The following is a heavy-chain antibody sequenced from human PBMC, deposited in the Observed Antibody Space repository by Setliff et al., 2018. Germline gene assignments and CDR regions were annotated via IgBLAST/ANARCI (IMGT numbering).Heavy chain of an antibody. V-gene: IGHV1-69*05. CDR2: IIPIFGTA. J-gene: IGHJ6*03. Sequence: SVKVSCKASGGTFSSYAISWVRQAPGQGLEWMGGIIPIFGTANYAQNFQGRVTITTDESTSTAYMELTSLRSEDTAVYYCARDGVHTAMLIDYYYYMDVWGKGTTVTVS. CDR1: GGTFSSYA. CDR3: ARDGVHTAMLIDYYYYMDV. D-gene: IGHD5-18*01.